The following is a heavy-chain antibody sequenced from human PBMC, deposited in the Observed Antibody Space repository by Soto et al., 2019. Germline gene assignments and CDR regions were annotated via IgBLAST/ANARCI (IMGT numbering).Heavy chain of an antibody. CDR3: ERDLCYSNYGLGVGWFDP. J-gene: IGHJ5*02. V-gene: IGHV1-18*01. D-gene: IGHD4-4*01. CDR2: ISAYNGNT. Sequence: QVQLVQSGAEVKKPGASVKVSCKASGYTFTSYGISWVRQATGQGLEWMGWISAYNGNTNYAQKRQGRVTMTTNTSTSTAYMELMSLRSDDTAVYYCERDLCYSNYGLGVGWFDPWGQGTLVTVSS. CDR1: GYTFTSYG.